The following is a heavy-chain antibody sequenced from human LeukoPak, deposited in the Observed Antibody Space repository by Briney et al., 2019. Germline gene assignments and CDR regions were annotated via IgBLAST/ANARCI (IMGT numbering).Heavy chain of an antibody. J-gene: IGHJ4*02. D-gene: IGHD2-2*02. CDR2: INPNSGGT. CDR3: ARGEVDCSSTSCYSLDY. V-gene: IGHV1-2*04. Sequence: ASVKVSCKASGGTFSSYAISWVRQAPGQGLEWMGWINPNSGGTNYAQKFQGWVTMTRDTSISTAYMELSRLRSDDTAVYYCARGEVDCSSTSCYSLDYWGQGTLVTVSS. CDR1: GGTFSSYA.